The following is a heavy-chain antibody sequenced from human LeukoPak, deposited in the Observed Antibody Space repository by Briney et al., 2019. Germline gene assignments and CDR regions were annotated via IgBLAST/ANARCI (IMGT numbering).Heavy chain of an antibody. CDR2: IYYSGST. D-gene: IGHD3-22*01. Sequence: SETLSLTCTVSGDSISPYYWSWIRQSPGKGLVWIWYIYYSGSTNYNPSLKSRVTISIDLYKHQFSLTLSSVTGADTALYYCARNFTYYYDSSGYPRAAFDIWGQGKMVTVSS. CDR1: GDSISPYY. V-gene: IGHV4-59*08. CDR3: ARNFTYYYDSSGYPRAAFDI. J-gene: IGHJ3*02.